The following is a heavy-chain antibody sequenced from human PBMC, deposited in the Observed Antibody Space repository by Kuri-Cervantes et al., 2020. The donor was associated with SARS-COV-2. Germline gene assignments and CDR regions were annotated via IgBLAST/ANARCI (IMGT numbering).Heavy chain of an antibody. J-gene: IGHJ3*02. CDR2: MNPNSGNT. CDR1: GYTFTSYD. V-gene: IGHV1-8*03. Sequence: ASVKVSCKASGYTFTSYDINWVRQATGQGLEWMGWMNPNSGNTGYAQKFQGRVTITRNTSIGTAYMELSSLRSEDTAVYYCARDRRHYDFWSGYSHDAFDIWGQGTMVTVSS. CDR3: ARDRRHYDFWSGYSHDAFDI. D-gene: IGHD3-3*01.